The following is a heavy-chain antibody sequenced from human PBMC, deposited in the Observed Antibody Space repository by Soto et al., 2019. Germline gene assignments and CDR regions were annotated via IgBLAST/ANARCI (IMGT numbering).Heavy chain of an antibody. CDR3: ARCMYNWFDP. Sequence: EVHLVESGGGLIQPGGSLRLSCAASDFTVSGNSVSWVRQAPGKGLEWVSVIYIAGSTYYADSVKGRFTISRDNSKNTLYLQMNNLTADDTAVYYCARCMYNWFDPWGQGTLVTVSS. J-gene: IGHJ5*02. V-gene: IGHV3-53*01. CDR1: DFTVSGNS. CDR2: IYIAGST.